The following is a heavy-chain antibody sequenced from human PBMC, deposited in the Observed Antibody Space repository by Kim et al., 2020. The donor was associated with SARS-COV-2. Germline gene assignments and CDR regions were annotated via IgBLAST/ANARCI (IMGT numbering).Heavy chain of an antibody. CDR1: GASISSSY. D-gene: IGHD5-12*01. J-gene: IGHJ5*02. CDR3: ARDSGGGYGMFGP. Sequence: SETLSLTCTVSGASISSSYWSWIRQPPGKGPEWIGYIYYSGTTNYNPSLKSRVTISVDTSKSQFSLKLTSVTAADTAINYCARDSGGGYGMFGPWGQGT. CDR2: IYYSGTT. V-gene: IGHV4-59*01.